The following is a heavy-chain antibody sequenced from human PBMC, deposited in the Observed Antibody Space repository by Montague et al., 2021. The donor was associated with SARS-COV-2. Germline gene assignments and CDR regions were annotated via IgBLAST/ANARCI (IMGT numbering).Heavy chain of an antibody. J-gene: IGHJ6*03. CDR1: GFTFSSYA. Sequence: SLRLSCAASGFTFSSYAMGWVRQAPGKGLEWVSAISGSGGSTYYADSVKGRFTISRDNSKNTLYLQMNSLRAEDTAVYYCARDATEGPGIVASGDYYYYMDVWGKGTTVTVSS. D-gene: IGHD1-26*01. V-gene: IGHV3-23*01. CDR3: ARDATEGPGIVASGDYYYYMDV. CDR2: ISGSGGST.